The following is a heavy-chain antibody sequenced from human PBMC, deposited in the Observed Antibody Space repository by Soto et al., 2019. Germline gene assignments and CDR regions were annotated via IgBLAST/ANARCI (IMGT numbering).Heavy chain of an antibody. CDR1: GFTFSAYW. CDR3: AREKLANRYFDY. Sequence: EVQLVESGGGLVQTGGSLRLSCAASGFTFSAYWMSWVRQAPGKGLEWVANIKQAGSEEYYVDSVNGRFIISRDDAKNSLFLQLNSLRVEDTAVYYCAREKLANRYFDYWGQGTLVTVSS. CDR2: IKQAGSEE. D-gene: IGHD6-13*01. J-gene: IGHJ4*02. V-gene: IGHV3-7*01.